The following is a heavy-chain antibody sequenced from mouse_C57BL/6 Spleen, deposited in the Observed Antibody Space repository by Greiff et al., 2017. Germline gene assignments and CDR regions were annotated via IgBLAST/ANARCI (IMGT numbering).Heavy chain of an antibody. D-gene: IGHD1-1*01. Sequence: EVKLVESEGGLVQPGSSMKLSCTASGFTFSDYYMAWFRQVPEKGLEWVANINYDGSSTYYLDSLKSRFIISRDNAKNILYLQMSSLKSEDTATYYCARGDGSSSWFAYWGQGTLVTVSA. J-gene: IGHJ3*01. V-gene: IGHV5-16*01. CDR2: INYDGSST. CDR3: ARGDGSSSWFAY. CDR1: GFTFSDYY.